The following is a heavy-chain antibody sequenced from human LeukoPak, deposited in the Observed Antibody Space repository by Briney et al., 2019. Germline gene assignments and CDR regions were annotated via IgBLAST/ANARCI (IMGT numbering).Heavy chain of an antibody. CDR2: ISNSGST. J-gene: IGHJ4*02. V-gene: IGHV4-61*01. CDR1: GGYVNRGTFF. CDR3: ARSPSGYRFDS. D-gene: IGHD3-22*01. Sequence: PSETLSLTCAVSGGYVNRGTFFWTWIRKPPGKGLEWIGYISNSGSTNYHPSLKSRVTISSDTSKTQFTLKLTSVTAADTAVYYCARSPSGYRFDSWSQGTLVTVSS.